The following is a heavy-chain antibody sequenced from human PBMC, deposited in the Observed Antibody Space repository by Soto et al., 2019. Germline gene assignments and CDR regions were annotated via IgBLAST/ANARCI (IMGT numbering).Heavy chain of an antibody. CDR1: GGSFSGHS. Sequence: QVQLQQWGAGLLKPSETLSLTCAVYGGSFSGHSWTWIRQSPGKGLEWIGDINHSGRDNYSPSLKSRVTIPLDTSKNQFSLTLSAVTAAETAMYYCSTRAHDTNGYYRFDPWGQGTLVTVSS. CDR3: STRAHDTNGYYRFDP. J-gene: IGHJ5*01. V-gene: IGHV4-34*01. CDR2: INHSGRD. D-gene: IGHD3-22*01.